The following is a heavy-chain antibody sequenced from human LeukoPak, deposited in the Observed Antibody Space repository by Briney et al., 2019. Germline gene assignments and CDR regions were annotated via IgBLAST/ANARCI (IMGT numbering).Heavy chain of an antibody. CDR3: ARDHYNESWFKY. CDR1: GGSFSGYS. Sequence: SETLSLTCAVYGGSFSGYSWSWIRQPPGKGLEWIGEINHSGSTNYNPSLKSRVTISVDTSKNQFSLKLSSVTAADTAIYYCARDHYNESWFKYWGQGTLVTVSS. V-gene: IGHV4-34*01. CDR2: INHSGST. D-gene: IGHD1-26*01. J-gene: IGHJ4*02.